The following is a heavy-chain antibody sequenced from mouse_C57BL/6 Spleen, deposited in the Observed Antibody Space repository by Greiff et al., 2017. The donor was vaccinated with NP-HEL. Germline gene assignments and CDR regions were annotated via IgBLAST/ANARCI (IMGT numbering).Heavy chain of an antibody. J-gene: IGHJ1*03. CDR3: ARRGITTVDWYFDV. V-gene: IGHV1-82*01. Sequence: QVQLKQSGPELVKPGASVKISCKASGYAFSSSWMNWVKQRPGKGLEWIGRIYPGDGDTNYNGKFKGKATLTADKSSSTAYMQLSSLTSEDSAVYFCARRGITTVDWYFDVWGTGTTVTVSS. CDR2: IYPGDGDT. CDR1: GYAFSSSW. D-gene: IGHD1-1*01.